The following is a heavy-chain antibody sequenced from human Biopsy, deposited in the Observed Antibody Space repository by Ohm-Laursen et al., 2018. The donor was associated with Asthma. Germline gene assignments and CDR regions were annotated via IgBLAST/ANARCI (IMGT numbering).Heavy chain of an antibody. CDR1: GYSLTNLS. V-gene: IGHV1-69*13. CDR3: ARCQVGYSSGWSLLLKKIYYSGMDV. J-gene: IGHJ6*02. Sequence: SVKVSCKISGYSLTNLSMHWVRQAPGQGLEWMGGIMTVFGTTNYAQKFQGRVTITADESTSTAYMEVTSLRSEDTAIYYCARCQVGYSSGWSLLLKKIYYSGMDVWGQGTAVTVSS. CDR2: IMTVFGTT. D-gene: IGHD6-19*01.